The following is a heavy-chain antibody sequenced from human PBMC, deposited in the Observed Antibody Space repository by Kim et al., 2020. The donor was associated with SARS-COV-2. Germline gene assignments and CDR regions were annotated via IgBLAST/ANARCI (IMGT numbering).Heavy chain of an antibody. CDR1: GGSFSGYY. CDR3: ARTPFFLDSGVDY. V-gene: IGHV4-34*01. CDR2: VNHSGST. J-gene: IGHJ4*02. Sequence: SETLSLTCAVYGGSFSGYYWSWIRQPPGKGLEWIGEVNHSGSTNYNPSLKSRVTISVDTSKYQFSLKLNSVTAADTAVYYCARTPFFLDSGVDYWGQGTL. D-gene: IGHD2-15*01.